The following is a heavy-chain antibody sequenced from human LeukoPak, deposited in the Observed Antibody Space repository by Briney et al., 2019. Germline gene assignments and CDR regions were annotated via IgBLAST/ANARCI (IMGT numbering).Heavy chain of an antibody. Sequence: TGTLSLTCAVSDDSFSSHYWTWIRQPPGKGLEWIGYISYIGSTNYNPSLKSRVIISIDTSRNQFSLRLSSVTAADTAVYYCARDLVTVTKGFDIWGQGTMVSVSS. V-gene: IGHV4-59*11. CDR3: ARDLVTVTKGFDI. CDR2: ISYIGST. J-gene: IGHJ3*02. D-gene: IGHD4-17*01. CDR1: DDSFSSHY.